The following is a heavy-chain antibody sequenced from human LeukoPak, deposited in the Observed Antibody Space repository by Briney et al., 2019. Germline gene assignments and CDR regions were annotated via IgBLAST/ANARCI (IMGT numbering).Heavy chain of an antibody. CDR1: GGSISSGGYY. CDR3: ARNYDINWFDP. CDR2: IYHSGST. V-gene: IGHV4-30-2*01. J-gene: IGHJ5*02. Sequence: PSETLSLTCTVSGGSISSGGYYWSWIRQPPGKGLEWIGYIYHSGSTYYNPSLKSRVTISVDRSKNQFSLKLSSVTAADTAVYYCARNYDINWFDPWGQGTLVTVSS. D-gene: IGHD3-22*01.